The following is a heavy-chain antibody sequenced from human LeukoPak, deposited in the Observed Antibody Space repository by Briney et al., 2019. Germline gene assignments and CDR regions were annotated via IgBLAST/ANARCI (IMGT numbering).Heavy chain of an antibody. J-gene: IGHJ3*02. V-gene: IGHV4-59*01. CDR2: FYYSGST. CDR1: GGSISNYY. D-gene: IGHD6-13*01. CDR3: AKGGIRSGAFDI. Sequence: LETLSLTCTVSGGSISNYYWSWIRQPPGKGLEWIGYFYYSGSTSYNPSLKSRVTISVATSKNQFSLKLSSVTAADTAVYYCAKGGIRSGAFDIWGQGTRVTVSS.